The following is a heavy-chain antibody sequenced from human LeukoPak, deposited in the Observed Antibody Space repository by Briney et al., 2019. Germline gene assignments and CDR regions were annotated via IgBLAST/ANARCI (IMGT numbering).Heavy chain of an antibody. D-gene: IGHD3-16*02. CDR3: ARAQTNAYYDYVWGSYRYYFDY. V-gene: IGHV4-61*02. CDR2: IYTSGST. J-gene: IGHJ4*02. Sequence: SQTLSLTCTVSGGSISSGSYYWSWIRQPAGKGLEWIGRIYTSGSTNYNPSLKSRVTRSVDTSKNQFSLKLSSVPAADTAVYYCARAQTNAYYDYVWGSYRYYFDYWGQGTLVTVSS. CDR1: GGSISSGSYY.